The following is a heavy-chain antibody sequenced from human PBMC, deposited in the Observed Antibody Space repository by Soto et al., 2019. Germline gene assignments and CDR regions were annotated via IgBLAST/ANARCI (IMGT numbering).Heavy chain of an antibody. Sequence: GESLKISCKGSGYSFTSYWIGWVRQMPGKGLEWMGIIYPGDSDTRYSPSFQGQVTISADKSISTAYLQWSSLKASDTAMYYCARAPRYYYGSGIPRGWFDPWGQGTLVTVSS. CDR1: GYSFTSYW. CDR3: ARAPRYYYGSGIPRGWFDP. CDR2: IYPGDSDT. V-gene: IGHV5-51*01. D-gene: IGHD3-10*01. J-gene: IGHJ5*02.